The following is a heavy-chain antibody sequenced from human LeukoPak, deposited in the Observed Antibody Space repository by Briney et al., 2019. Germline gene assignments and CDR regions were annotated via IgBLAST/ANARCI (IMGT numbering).Heavy chain of an antibody. CDR2: INPNSGGT. CDR1: GYTFTGYY. D-gene: IGHD6-13*01. J-gene: IGHJ4*02. CDR3: ARHTAYSSSSPCDS. Sequence: ASVKVSCKASGYTFTGYYMHWVRQAPGQGLEWMGWINPNSGGTNYAQKFQGRVTMSRDTSISTASMDLSRLRFDDTAVYYCARHTAYSSSSPCDSWGQGTLVTVSS. V-gene: IGHV1-2*02.